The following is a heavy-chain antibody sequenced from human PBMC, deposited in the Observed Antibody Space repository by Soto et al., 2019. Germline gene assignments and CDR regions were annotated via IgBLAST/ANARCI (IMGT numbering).Heavy chain of an antibody. J-gene: IGHJ6*02. V-gene: IGHV4-31*02. CDR3: ARVFWTGASRYGMDV. D-gene: IGHD3-3*01. Sequence: SETLSLTCTVSGGSITSGGHYSSWIRQDPAKRLQWIGSIFYSGTTYYNPSHRSRVTISVDTSKNQFSLTATSVTAGETAGYFWARVFWTGASRYGMDVSGHGTTVT. CDR1: GGSITSGGHY. CDR2: IFYSGTT.